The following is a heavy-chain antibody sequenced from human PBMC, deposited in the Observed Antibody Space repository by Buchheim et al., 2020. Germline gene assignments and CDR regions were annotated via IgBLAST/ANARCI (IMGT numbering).Heavy chain of an antibody. V-gene: IGHV3-48*01. CDR1: GFIFSSYS. CDR3: ARNSLGATGWDYFDY. D-gene: IGHD1-26*01. J-gene: IGHJ4*02. CDR2: ISSSSSTI. Sequence: EVQLVESGGGLVQPGGSLRLSCTASGFIFSSYSMNWVRQAPGKGLEWVSYISSSSSTIYYADSVKGRFNISRDHAQNSLSLQMNSLRAEDTAVYYCARNSLGATGWDYFDYWGQGTL.